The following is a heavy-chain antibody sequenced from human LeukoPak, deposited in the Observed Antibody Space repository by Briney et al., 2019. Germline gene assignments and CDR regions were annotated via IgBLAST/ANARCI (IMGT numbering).Heavy chain of an antibody. V-gene: IGHV4-34*01. CDR1: GGSFSGYY. CDR3: ARAVVRAAAGTGWFDP. D-gene: IGHD6-13*01. Sequence: SETLSLTCAVYGGSFSGYYWGWIRQPPGKGLEWIGEINHSGSTNYNPSLKCRVTISVDTSKNQFSLKLSSVTAADTAVYYCARAVVRAAAGTGWFDPWGQGTLVTVSS. J-gene: IGHJ5*02. CDR2: INHSGST.